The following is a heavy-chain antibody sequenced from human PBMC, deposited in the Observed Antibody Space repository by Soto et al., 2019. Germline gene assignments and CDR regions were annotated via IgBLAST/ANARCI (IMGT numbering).Heavy chain of an antibody. Sequence: GGSLRLSCAASGFTFSSYAMSWVRQTPGKGLEWVSAISGSGGSTYYADSVKGRFTISRDNSKNTRYLQMNSLRAEDTAVYYCAKSGPYYDILTGYRYFDYWGQGTLVTVSS. J-gene: IGHJ4*02. D-gene: IGHD3-9*01. CDR1: GFTFSSYA. CDR3: AKSGPYYDILTGYRYFDY. V-gene: IGHV3-23*01. CDR2: ISGSGGST.